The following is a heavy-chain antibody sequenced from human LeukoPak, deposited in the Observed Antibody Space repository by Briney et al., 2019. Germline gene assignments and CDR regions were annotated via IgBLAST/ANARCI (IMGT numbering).Heavy chain of an antibody. CDR1: GFTFSSYW. J-gene: IGHJ4*02. CDR3: ARVGGRYSPLGY. Sequence: GGSLRLSCAASGFTFSSYWMSWLRQAPGKGREGVANIKQDGSEKYYVDSVKGRSTIPRDNDKNSLFLQMTSLRAEDTAVYYCARVGGRYSPLGYWGQGTLVTVSS. CDR2: IKQDGSEK. V-gene: IGHV3-7*01. D-gene: IGHD3-16*02.